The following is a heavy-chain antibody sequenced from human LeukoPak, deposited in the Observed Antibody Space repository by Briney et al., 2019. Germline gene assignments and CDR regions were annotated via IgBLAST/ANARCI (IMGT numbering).Heavy chain of an antibody. CDR2: TSSSGSYI. CDR1: GFTFSSYS. J-gene: IGHJ4*02. V-gene: IGHV3-21*06. Sequence: GGSLRLSCAASGFTFSSYSMNWVRQAPGEGLEWVSSTSSSGSYIYYADSVKGRFTISRDNAKNSLYLQMNSLRAEDTAVYYCARDLYSSGWYSCFDYWGQGTLVTVSS. CDR3: ARDLYSSGWYSCFDY. D-gene: IGHD6-19*01.